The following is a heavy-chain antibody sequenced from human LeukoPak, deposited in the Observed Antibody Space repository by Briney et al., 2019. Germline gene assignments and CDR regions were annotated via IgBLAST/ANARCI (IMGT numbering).Heavy chain of an antibody. CDR1: GFTFSSFG. CDR2: ISYDGSNK. CDR3: AKRMGPSIAAADLDY. J-gene: IGHJ4*02. D-gene: IGHD6-13*01. V-gene: IGHV3-30*18. Sequence: PGRSLRLSCAASGFTFSSFGMHWVRQAPGKGLEWVAVISYDGSNKYYADSVKGRFTISRDNSENTLYLQMNSLRPEDTAVYYCAKRMGPSIAAADLDYWGRGTLVTVSS.